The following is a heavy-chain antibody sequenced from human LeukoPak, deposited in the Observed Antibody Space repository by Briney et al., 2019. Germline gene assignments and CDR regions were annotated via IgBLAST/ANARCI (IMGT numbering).Heavy chain of an antibody. CDR3: ARRLERHHDFDY. V-gene: IGHV1-18*01. D-gene: IGHD1-1*01. CDR2: ISAYNGNT. J-gene: IGHJ4*02. Sequence: GASXXVSCKASGYTFTTYGISWVRQAPGQGLEWMGWISAYNGNTNYARKFQGRVTMTTDTSTTTAYMELRSLRSDDTAVYYCARRLERHHDFDYWGQGTLVTVSS. CDR1: GYTFTTYG.